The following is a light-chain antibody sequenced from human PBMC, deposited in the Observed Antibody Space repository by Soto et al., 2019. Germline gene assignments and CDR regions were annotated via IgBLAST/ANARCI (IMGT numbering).Light chain of an antibody. V-gene: IGLV2-14*01. Sequence: QSALTQPASVSGSPGQSITISCTGTSSDIGAYNSVSWYQQHPGKAPKLTVFQVSFRPSGVPDRFSGSKSGNTASLTISGLQAADEADYYCSLYTSENTYVFGTGTKVTVL. CDR2: QVS. J-gene: IGLJ1*01. CDR3: SLYTSENTYV. CDR1: SSDIGAYNS.